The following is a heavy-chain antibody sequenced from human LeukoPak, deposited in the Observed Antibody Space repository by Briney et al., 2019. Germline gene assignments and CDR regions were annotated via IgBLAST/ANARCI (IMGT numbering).Heavy chain of an antibody. CDR2: ISGSGGST. Sequence: GGSLRLSCAASGFTFSSYAMSWVRQAPGKGLEWVSAISGSGGSTYYADSVKGRFTISRDNSKNTVYLQMNSLRAEDTAVYYCAKHGSGRGDYFDYWGQGTLVTVSS. V-gene: IGHV3-23*01. CDR3: AKHGSGRGDYFDY. J-gene: IGHJ4*02. D-gene: IGHD3-10*01. CDR1: GFTFSSYA.